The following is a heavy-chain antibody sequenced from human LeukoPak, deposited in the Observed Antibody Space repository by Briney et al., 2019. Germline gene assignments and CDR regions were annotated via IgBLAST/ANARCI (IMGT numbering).Heavy chain of an antibody. CDR1: GGSFSGYY. V-gene: IGHV4-34*01. CDR2: INHSGST. D-gene: IGHD3-16*02. Sequence: SETLSLTRAVSGGSFSGYYWSWVREPPGKGLEWIGEINHSGSTNYNPSLKSRVTISVDTSKNQFSLKLSSVTAADTAVYYGARGEISVAPYIEGRNWFDPWGQGTLVTVSS. CDR3: ARGEISVAPYIEGRNWFDP. J-gene: IGHJ5*02.